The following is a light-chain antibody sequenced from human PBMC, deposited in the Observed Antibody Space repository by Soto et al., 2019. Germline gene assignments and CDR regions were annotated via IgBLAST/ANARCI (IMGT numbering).Light chain of an antibody. CDR1: QSISRW. CDR3: QPYHISWT. J-gene: IGKJ1*01. CDR2: DGF. V-gene: IGKV1-5*01. Sequence: IQRNQAAYTQCVDVGDRVIITCRASQSISRWLAWYQQKPGKAPNLLIHDGFSLESGVPSRFSGSGSGTEFTLSITSRQPDHLTTNCGQPYHISWTSGPGTKVDIK.